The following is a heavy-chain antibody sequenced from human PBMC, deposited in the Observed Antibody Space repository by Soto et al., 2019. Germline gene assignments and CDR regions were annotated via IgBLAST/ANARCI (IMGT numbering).Heavy chain of an antibody. D-gene: IGHD3-3*01. Sequence: SVKVSCKASGGTFSSYAISWVRQAPGQGLEWMGGIIPIFGTANYAKKFQGRVTITADESTSTAYMELSSLRSEDTAVYYCARYFPPITIFGEGYYYYGMDVWGQGTTVTVSS. CDR2: IIPIFGTA. CDR1: GGTFSSYA. CDR3: ARYFPPITIFGEGYYYYGMDV. V-gene: IGHV1-69*13. J-gene: IGHJ6*02.